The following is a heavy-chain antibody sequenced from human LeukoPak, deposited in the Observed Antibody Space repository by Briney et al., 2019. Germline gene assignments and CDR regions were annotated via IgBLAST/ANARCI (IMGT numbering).Heavy chain of an antibody. V-gene: IGHV4-30-4*01. CDR1: GGSISSGDYY. J-gene: IGHJ4*02. CDR3: ATRANSEE. Sequence: SETLSLTCTVSGGSISSGDYYWSWIRQPPGKGLEWVGYIYYSGSTYYNPSLKSRVTISVDSSKNQFSLNLRSVTAADTAVYYCATRANSEEWGQGTLVTVSS. CDR2: IYYSGST.